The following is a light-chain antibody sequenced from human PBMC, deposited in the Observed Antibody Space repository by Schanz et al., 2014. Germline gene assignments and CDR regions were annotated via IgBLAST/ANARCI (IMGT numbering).Light chain of an antibody. CDR1: QNIFSN. CDR3: QHYGGSPIT. Sequence: EMVMTQSPATLSVSPGERATLSCRASQNIFSNLAWYQQKSGQAPRLLIFGASTRATGIPARFSGSGSGTEFTLTISSLEPEDFAVYYCQHYGGSPITFGQGTRLEIK. CDR2: GAS. J-gene: IGKJ5*01. V-gene: IGKV3-15*01.